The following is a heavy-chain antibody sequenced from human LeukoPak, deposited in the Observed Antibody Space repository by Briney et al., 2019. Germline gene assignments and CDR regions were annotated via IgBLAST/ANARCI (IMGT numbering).Heavy chain of an antibody. V-gene: IGHV3-66*04. CDR3: ARQQDTTNPGY. D-gene: IGHD5-18*01. CDR1: GVTVSSNY. CDR2: IYSGGNT. Sequence: PGGSLRLSCAASGVTVSSNYMNWVRQAPGKGLEGVSIIYSGGNTYYADSVKGRFTISRDNSKNTLYLQMNGLRAEDTAVYYCARQQDTTNPGYWGQGTLVTVSS. J-gene: IGHJ4*02.